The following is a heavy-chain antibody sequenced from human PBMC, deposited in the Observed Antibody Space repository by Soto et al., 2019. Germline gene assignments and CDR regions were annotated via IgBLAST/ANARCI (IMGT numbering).Heavy chain of an antibody. CDR1: GFSLSTSGVG. CDR2: FYWDEDK. D-gene: IGHD2-2*01. V-gene: IGHV2-5*02. Sequence: QITLKESAPTLVKPTQTLTLTCTFSGFSLSTSGVGVCWIRQPPGKALEWLALFYWDEDKPYSPSLKSSLTINKDTSKNHVVLTMTNMDTVDTATYYCAHSRIIVVVPESFDYWGQGTLVTVSS. CDR3: AHSRIIVVVPESFDY. J-gene: IGHJ4*02.